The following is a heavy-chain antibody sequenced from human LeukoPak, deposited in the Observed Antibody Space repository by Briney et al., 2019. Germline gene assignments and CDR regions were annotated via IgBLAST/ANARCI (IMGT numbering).Heavy chain of an antibody. V-gene: IGHV1-8*01. D-gene: IGHD6-13*01. CDR3: ARGGGIAADGTDAFDI. CDR2: MNPNSGNT. CDR1: GYTFTSYD. J-gene: IGHJ3*02. Sequence: ASVKVSCKASGYTFTSYDINWVRQATGQGLEWMGWMNPNSGNTGYAQKFQGRVTMTRNTSISTAYMELSSLRSEDTAVYYCARGGGIAADGTDAFDIWGQGTMVTVSS.